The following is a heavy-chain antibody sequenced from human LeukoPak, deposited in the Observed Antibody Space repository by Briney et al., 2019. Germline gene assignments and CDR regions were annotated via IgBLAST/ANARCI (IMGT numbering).Heavy chain of an antibody. CDR3: ARGVYIAAAQYGY. D-gene: IGHD6-13*01. Sequence: SETLSLTCTGSGGSISSYYWSWIRQPPGKGLEWIGYIYYSGTTNYNPSLKSRVNISVDTSKNQFSLKLSSVTAADTAVYYCARGVYIAAAQYGYWGPGTLVTVSS. CDR1: GGSISSYY. J-gene: IGHJ4*02. V-gene: IGHV4-59*01. CDR2: IYYSGTT.